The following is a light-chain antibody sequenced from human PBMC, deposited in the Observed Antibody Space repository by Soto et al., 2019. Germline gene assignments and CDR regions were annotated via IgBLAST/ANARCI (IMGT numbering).Light chain of an antibody. V-gene: IGKV3-15*01. CDR1: QNVGGD. Sequence: EGVTTQSPATLSVSPGERATLSCSASQNVGGDLAWYQQKPGQAPRLLIYRTSTRANGTPVRFSGSGSGTDFTLTISSLQSEEFAVYYCQEYNGRASFGQGTKGEMK. J-gene: IGKJ1*01. CDR2: RTS. CDR3: QEYNGRAS.